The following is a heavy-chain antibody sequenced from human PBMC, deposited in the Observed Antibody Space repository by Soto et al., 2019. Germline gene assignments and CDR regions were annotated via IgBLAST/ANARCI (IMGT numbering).Heavy chain of an antibody. CDR3: AHSKRVVAAIVQNWFDP. D-gene: IGHD2-15*01. J-gene: IGHJ5*02. CDR2: IYWNEDN. CDR1: GVPLSTSGVG. V-gene: IGHV2-5*01. Sequence: QLTLKESGPTLVKPTQTLTLTCTFSGVPLSTSGVGVGWIRQPPGKALEWRALIYWNEDNRYRPSLKSRLTITKDTSKNQVVLTMTNMYPVDTATYYCAHSKRVVAAIVQNWFDPGGQGPLVTVSS.